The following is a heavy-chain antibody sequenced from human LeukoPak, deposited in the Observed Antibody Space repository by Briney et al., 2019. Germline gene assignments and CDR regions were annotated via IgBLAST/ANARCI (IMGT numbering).Heavy chain of an antibody. V-gene: IGHV4-61*02. Sequence: PSETLSLTCAVSGGSISSGSYYWRWLRQPAGTGLEWIGRIYTSGSTNYNPSLKSRVTISVDTSKNQFSLKLSSVTAADTAVYYCARGCSSTIGYWFDPWGQGTLVTVSS. CDR3: ARGCSSTIGYWFDP. CDR2: IYTSGST. D-gene: IGHD2-2*01. J-gene: IGHJ5*02. CDR1: GGSISSGSYY.